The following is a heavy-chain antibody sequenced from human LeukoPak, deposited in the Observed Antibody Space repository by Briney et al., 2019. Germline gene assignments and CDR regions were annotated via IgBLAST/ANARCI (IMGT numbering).Heavy chain of an antibody. V-gene: IGHV4-34*01. CDR1: GGSFSGYY. CDR3: ARGLPTHWFDP. CDR2: INHSGST. Sequence: SETLSLTCAVYGGSFSGYYWSWIRPPPGKGLEWIGEINHSGSTNYNPSLKSRVTISVDTSKNQFSLKLSSVTAADTAVYYCARGLPTHWFDPWGQGALVTVSS. J-gene: IGHJ5*02.